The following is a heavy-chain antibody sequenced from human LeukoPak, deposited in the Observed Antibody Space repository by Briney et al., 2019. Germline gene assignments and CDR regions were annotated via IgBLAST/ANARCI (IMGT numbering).Heavy chain of an antibody. V-gene: IGHV1-46*01. Sequence: ASVKVSCKASGYTFTSYYMHWVRQAPGQGLEWMGIINPSGGSTSYAQKFQGRVTMTRDMSTSTVYMELSSLRSEDTAVYYCARASYYGSGSYFYYYYYYYMDVWGKGTTVTVSS. D-gene: IGHD3-10*01. CDR2: INPSGGST. J-gene: IGHJ6*03. CDR1: GYTFTSYY. CDR3: ARASYYGSGSYFYYYYYYYMDV.